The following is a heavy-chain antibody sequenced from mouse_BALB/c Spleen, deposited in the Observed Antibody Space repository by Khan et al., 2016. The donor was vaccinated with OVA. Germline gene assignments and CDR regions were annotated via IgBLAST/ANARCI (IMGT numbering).Heavy chain of an antibody. V-gene: IGHV14-3*02. CDR3: VRDYWDVFDY. J-gene: IGHJ3*01. CDR1: GFNIKDTY. Sequence: VQLMESGAELVKPGASVKLSCTASGFNIKDTYIHWVKQRPEQGLEWIGRINPANGNTKYDPKFQGQATITADTSSNTAYLQLSSLTSEDTAVYYCVRDYWDVFDYWGQGTLVTVSA. CDR2: INPANGNT. D-gene: IGHD4-1*01.